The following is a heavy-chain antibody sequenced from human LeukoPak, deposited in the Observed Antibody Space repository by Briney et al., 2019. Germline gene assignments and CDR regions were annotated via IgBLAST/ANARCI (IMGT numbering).Heavy chain of an antibody. CDR3: ARTLGIAAAEDWFDP. CDR1: GGSFSGYY. D-gene: IGHD6-13*01. CDR2: INHSGST. Sequence: SETLSLTCAVYGGSFSGYYWSWIRQPPGKGPEWIGEINHSGSTNYNPSLKSRVTISVDTSKNQFSLKLSSVTAADTVVYYCARTLGIAAAEDWFDPWGQGTLVTVSS. J-gene: IGHJ5*02. V-gene: IGHV4-34*01.